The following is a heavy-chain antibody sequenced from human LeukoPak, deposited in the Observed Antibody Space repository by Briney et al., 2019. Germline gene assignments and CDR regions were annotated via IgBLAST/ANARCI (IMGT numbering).Heavy chain of an antibody. CDR2: ISGSGGST. J-gene: IGHJ4*02. Sequence: GGSLRLSCAASGFTFSTYVMSWVRQAPGKGLEWVSAISGSGGSTYYADSVKGRFTISRDNSKNTLYLQMNSLGADDTAVYYCAKGNWRYFDYWGQGTVGTVSS. V-gene: IGHV3-23*01. D-gene: IGHD1-1*01. CDR1: GFTFSTYV. CDR3: AKGNWRYFDY.